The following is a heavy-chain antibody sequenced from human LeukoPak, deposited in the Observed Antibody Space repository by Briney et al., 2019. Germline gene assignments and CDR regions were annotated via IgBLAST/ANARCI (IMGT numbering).Heavy chain of an antibody. V-gene: IGHV4-59*01. CDR2: IYYSGST. J-gene: IGHJ3*02. D-gene: IGHD4-11*01. Sequence: SETLSLTCTVSGGSISSYYWRWIRQPPGKGLEWIGYIYYSGSTNYNPSLKSRVTISVDTSKNQFSLKLSSVTAADTAVYYCARDNYGDAFDIWGQGTMVTVSS. CDR1: GGSISSYY. CDR3: ARDNYGDAFDI.